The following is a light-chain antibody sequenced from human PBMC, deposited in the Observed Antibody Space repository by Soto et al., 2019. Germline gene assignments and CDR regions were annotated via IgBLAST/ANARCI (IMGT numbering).Light chain of an antibody. CDR2: KAS. Sequence: DIQMTQSPSTLPASVGDRVTITCRASQTISNWLAWYQQKPGKAPKLLIYKASTLESGVPSRFSGSGSGTEFTLTISSLQPGDFAMYYCQQNCSTPRTFGQGTKVDIK. CDR1: QTISNW. CDR3: QQNCSTPRT. V-gene: IGKV1-5*03. J-gene: IGKJ1*01.